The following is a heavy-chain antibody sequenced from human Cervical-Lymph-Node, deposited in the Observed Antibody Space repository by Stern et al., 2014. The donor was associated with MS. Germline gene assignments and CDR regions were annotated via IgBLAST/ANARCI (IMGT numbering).Heavy chain of an antibody. J-gene: IGHJ6*02. CDR2: IYYSGST. CDR1: GGSVSSGSYY. CDR3: AREHEGYGDLRYYYAMDV. V-gene: IGHV4-61*01. D-gene: IGHD4-17*01. Sequence: QVQLQESGPGLVKPSETLSLTCTVSGGSVSSGSYYWSWIRQPPGKGLEWIGYIYYSGSTNYSPSLKSRVTISADTSKNQLSLKVSSVTAADTAVYYCAREHEGYGDLRYYYAMDVWGQGTTVTVSS.